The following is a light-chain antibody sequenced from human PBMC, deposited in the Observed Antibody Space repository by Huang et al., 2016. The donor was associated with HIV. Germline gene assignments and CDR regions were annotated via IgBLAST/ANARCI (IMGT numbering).Light chain of an antibody. CDR1: QSVSSY. V-gene: IGKV3-11*01. Sequence: DIVLTQSPATLSLSPGERATLSCRASQSVSSYLAWYQQKPGQAPRLLIYDASNRATGIPARFSGSGSGTDFTLTISSLEPEDFAVYHCQQRNNWPRTFGQGTKVEIK. CDR3: QQRNNWPRT. CDR2: DAS. J-gene: IGKJ1*01.